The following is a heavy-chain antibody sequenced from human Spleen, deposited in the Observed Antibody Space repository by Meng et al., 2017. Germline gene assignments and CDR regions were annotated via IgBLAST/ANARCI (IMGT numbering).Heavy chain of an antibody. D-gene: IGHD1-26*01. Sequence: QVQLQLWGAGLLRPSETLSLTCAVFSGSFSGYYWSWIRQPPGKGLEWIGEINHSGTTNYNPSLKSRVTISIDTSKNQFSLKLSSVTAADTAVYYCAREASGTYYYWGQGTLVTVSS. CDR1: SGSFSGYY. CDR2: INHSGTT. CDR3: AREASGTYYY. J-gene: IGHJ4*02. V-gene: IGHV4-34*01.